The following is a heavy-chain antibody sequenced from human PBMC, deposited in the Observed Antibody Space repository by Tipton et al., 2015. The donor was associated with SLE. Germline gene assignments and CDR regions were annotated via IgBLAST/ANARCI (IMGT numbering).Heavy chain of an antibody. D-gene: IGHD6-19*01. V-gene: IGHV4-34*01. J-gene: IGHJ4*02. CDR1: GGSFSGYY. CDR3: ARAVAGNFDY. CDR2: INHSGST. Sequence: TLSLTCAVYGGSFSGYYWSWIRQPPGKGLEWIGEINHSGSTNYNPSLKSRVTTSVDTSKNQFSLKLSSVTAADTAVYYCARAVAGNFDYWGQGTLVTVSS.